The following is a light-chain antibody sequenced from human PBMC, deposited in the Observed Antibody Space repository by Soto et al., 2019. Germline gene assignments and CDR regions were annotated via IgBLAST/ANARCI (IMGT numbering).Light chain of an antibody. CDR3: QQYNNWPYT. CDR2: GAS. CDR1: QSVIIN. J-gene: IGKJ2*01. V-gene: IGKV3D-15*01. Sequence: EIVMTQSPATLSVSPGEGATLSCRASQSVIINLAWYQQKPGQAPRLLMYGASSRATGIPARFSGSGSGTEFTLTISSLQSEDFAVYYCQQYNNWPYTFGQGTKLEI.